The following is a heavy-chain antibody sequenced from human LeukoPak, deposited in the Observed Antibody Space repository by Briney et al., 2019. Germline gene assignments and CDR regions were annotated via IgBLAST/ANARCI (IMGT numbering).Heavy chain of an antibody. J-gene: IGHJ4*02. CDR3: AKTPGTYFDY. V-gene: IGHV3-30*02. CDR2: IRYDGNNK. D-gene: IGHD1-1*01. Sequence: PGGSLRLSCAVSGFTFSSYGMHWVRQAPGKGLEWVAFIRYDGNNKYYADSVKGRFTISRDNSKNTLYLQMNSLRAEDTAVYYCAKTPGTYFDYWGQGTLVTVSS. CDR1: GFTFSSYG.